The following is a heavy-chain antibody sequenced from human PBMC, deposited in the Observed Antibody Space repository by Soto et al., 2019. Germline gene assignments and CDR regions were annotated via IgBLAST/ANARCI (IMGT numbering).Heavy chain of an antibody. Sequence: SVKVSCKASGGTFSSYAISWVRQAPGQGLEWMGGIIPIFGTANYAQKFQGRVTITADESTSTAYMELSSLRSEDTAVYYCASVYSGYDYGYYWGQGTLVTVSS. CDR3: ASVYSGYDYGYY. CDR1: GGTFSSYA. J-gene: IGHJ4*02. V-gene: IGHV1-69*13. D-gene: IGHD5-12*01. CDR2: IIPIFGTA.